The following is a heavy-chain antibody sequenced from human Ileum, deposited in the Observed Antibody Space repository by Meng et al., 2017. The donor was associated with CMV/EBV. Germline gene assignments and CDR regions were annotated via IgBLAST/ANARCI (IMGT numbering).Heavy chain of an antibody. J-gene: IGHJ4*02. CDR3: ARKGSGYNTYYFDY. Sequence: QLQLQEAGPVLLTPSQTLSLICTVSGGSITNSNYYWGWIRQPPGKGLEWIGSIYYNGRTYYKPSLKSRATLSIDTSNSQLSLKMTSVTAADTAVYYCARKGSGYNTYYFDYWGQGALVTVSS. CDR2: IYYNGRT. CDR1: GGSITNSNYY. V-gene: IGHV4-39*07. D-gene: IGHD3-3*01.